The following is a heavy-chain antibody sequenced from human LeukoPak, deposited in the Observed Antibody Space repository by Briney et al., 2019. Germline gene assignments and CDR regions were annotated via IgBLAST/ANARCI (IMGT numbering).Heavy chain of an antibody. V-gene: IGHV4-39*01. D-gene: IGHD3-22*01. Sequence: PSETLSLTCTASGGSISSGTFYWGWIRQPPGKGLEWIGSIYYSGTTYYNPSLKSRVTMSVDTSRNQFSLKLNSVTAADTAVYYCARHGYYDSSCYYSYAFDIWGQGTMVTVSS. CDR2: IYYSGTT. CDR1: GGSISSGTFY. CDR3: ARHGYYDSSCYYSYAFDI. J-gene: IGHJ3*02.